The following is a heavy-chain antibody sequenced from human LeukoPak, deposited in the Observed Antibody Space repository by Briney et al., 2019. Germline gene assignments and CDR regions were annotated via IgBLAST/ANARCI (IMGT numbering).Heavy chain of an antibody. V-gene: IGHV3-7*03. CDR2: IKEDGTET. D-gene: IGHD5-24*01. J-gene: IGHJ4*02. CDR3: AKEGRSLQTY. Sequence: GGSLRLSCAASGFMFNSNWMSWVRLAPGKGLEWVANIKEDGTETYYVDSVKGRFTISRGNAKNSLYLQMNSLRVEDTAVYYCAKEGRSLQTYWGQGTLVTVSS. CDR1: GFMFNSNW.